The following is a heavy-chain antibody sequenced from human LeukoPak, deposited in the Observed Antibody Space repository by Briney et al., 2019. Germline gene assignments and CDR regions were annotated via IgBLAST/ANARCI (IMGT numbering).Heavy chain of an antibody. CDR2: ISYDGNKK. CDR3: AKGRTYYYGSANWYFDL. V-gene: IGHV3-30-3*01. J-gene: IGHJ2*01. D-gene: IGHD3-10*01. Sequence: PGGSLRLSCASSGFTFSNYAIYWVRQAPGKGLEWVAVISYDGNKKYYADSVKGRFTISRDNSKNTLYLQMNSLRAEDTAVYYCAKGRTYYYGSANWYFDLWGRGTLVTVSS. CDR1: GFTFSNYA.